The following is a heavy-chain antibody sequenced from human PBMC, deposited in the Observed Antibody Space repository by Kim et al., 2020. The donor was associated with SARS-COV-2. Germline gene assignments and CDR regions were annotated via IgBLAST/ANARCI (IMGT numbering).Heavy chain of an antibody. J-gene: IGHJ5*02. V-gene: IGHV4-59*13. D-gene: IGHD3-3*01. Sequence: SETLSLTCTVSGGSISSFYWSWIRQPPGKGLEWIGYIYYSGSTNYNPSLKSRVTISVDRSKKQMSLMLSSVTAADTDVYYCARDLSFLPLRGLDPWGQGILVTVSS. CDR2: IYYSGST. CDR1: GGSISSFY. CDR3: ARDLSFLPLRGLDP.